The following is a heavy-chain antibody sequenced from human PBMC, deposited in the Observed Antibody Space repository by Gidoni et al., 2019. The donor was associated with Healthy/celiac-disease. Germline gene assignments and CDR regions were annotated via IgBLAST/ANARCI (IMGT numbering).Heavy chain of an antibody. V-gene: IGHV3-7*01. J-gene: IGHJ5*02. D-gene: IGHD3-10*01. CDR1: GFPFSTYW. CDR3: ARGRFGGGNWFDP. CDR2: IKQDGSEK. Sequence: EVQLVESGGGLVQPGGSLRLSCAASGFPFSTYWMSWVRQAPGKGLEWGANIKQDGSEKYYVDSGKGRCTISRENAKNSRYLQMNSRRAEDTAVYYCARGRFGGGNWFDPWGQGTLVTVSS.